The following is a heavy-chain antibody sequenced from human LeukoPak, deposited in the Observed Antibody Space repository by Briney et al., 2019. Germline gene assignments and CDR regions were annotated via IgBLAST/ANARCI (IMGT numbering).Heavy chain of an antibody. Sequence: SETLSLTCTVSGGSISSYYWSWIRQPPGKGLEWIGYIYYSGSTNYNPSLKSRVTISVDTSKNQFSLKLSSVTAADTAVYYCARDLAEMVRGYSYGPWGYYYYMDVWGKGTTVTISS. V-gene: IGHV4-59*01. D-gene: IGHD5-18*01. CDR2: IYYSGST. CDR1: GGSISSYY. CDR3: ARDLAEMVRGYSYGPWGYYYYMDV. J-gene: IGHJ6*03.